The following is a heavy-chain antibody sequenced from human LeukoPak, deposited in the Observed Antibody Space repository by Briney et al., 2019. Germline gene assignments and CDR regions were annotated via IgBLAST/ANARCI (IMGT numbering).Heavy chain of an antibody. D-gene: IGHD2-2*02. CDR2: IYYTGST. Sequence: SETLSLTCTVSGGSISSSSYYWGWIRQPPGKGLEWIGSIYYTGSTYYNPSLKSRVTISVDTSKNQFSVKLSSVTAADTAVYYCASYCSSTSCYKRAFDIWGQGTVVTVSS. CDR1: GGSISSSSYY. CDR3: ASYCSSTSCYKRAFDI. V-gene: IGHV4-39*01. J-gene: IGHJ3*02.